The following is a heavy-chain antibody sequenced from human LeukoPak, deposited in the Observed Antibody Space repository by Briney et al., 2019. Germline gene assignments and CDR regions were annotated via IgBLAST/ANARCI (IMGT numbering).Heavy chain of an antibody. CDR3: ARDSPYYDSSGYRGGAFDI. CDR1: GFTFSSYW. Sequence: GGSLRLSCAASGFTFSSYWMSWVRQAPGKGLEWVANIKQDGSEKYYVDSVKGRFTISRDNAKNSLYLQMNSLRAEDTAVYYCARDSPYYDSSGYRGGAFDIWGQGTMVTVSS. D-gene: IGHD3-22*01. V-gene: IGHV3-7*01. J-gene: IGHJ3*02. CDR2: IKQDGSEK.